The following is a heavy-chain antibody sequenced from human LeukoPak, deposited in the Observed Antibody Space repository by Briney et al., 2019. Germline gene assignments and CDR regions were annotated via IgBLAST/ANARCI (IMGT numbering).Heavy chain of an antibody. CDR3: AKDPYTISAPPFDY. D-gene: IGHD5-24*01. V-gene: IGHV3-23*01. Sequence: GGSLRLSCAASGSTFSSHAMTWVRQAPGKGLEWVSSISASADTTYYADSVKGRFTISRDNPKNTLYLQMSSLRVEDTAVYYCAKDPYTISAPPFDYWGQGTPVTVSS. CDR2: ISASADTT. CDR1: GSTFSSHA. J-gene: IGHJ4*02.